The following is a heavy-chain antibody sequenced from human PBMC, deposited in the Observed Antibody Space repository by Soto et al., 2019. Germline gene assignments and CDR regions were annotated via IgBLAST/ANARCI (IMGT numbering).Heavy chain of an antibody. J-gene: IGHJ4*02. D-gene: IGHD2-21*01. CDR1: GFTFSSYS. CDR3: ARDLFGQGFVDY. CDR2: ISSSSSYI. V-gene: IGHV3-21*01. Sequence: EVQLVESGGGLVKPGGSLRLSCAASGFTFSSYSMNWVRQAPGKGLEWVSSISSSSSYIYYADSVKGRFTISRDNAKNSLYLQMNSLRAEDTAVYYWARDLFGQGFVDYWGQGTLVTVSS.